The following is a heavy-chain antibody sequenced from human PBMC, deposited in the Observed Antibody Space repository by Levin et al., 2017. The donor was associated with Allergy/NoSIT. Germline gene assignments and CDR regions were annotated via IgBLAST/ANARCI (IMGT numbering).Heavy chain of an antibody. V-gene: IGHV4-34*01. CDR3: AVFSLRYGTFDI. CDR2: INHRGYT. CDR1: GGSFGGYY. Sequence: SCAVYGGSFGGYYWSWLRQPPGKGLEWIGAINHRGYTAYNPSLKSRATISVDTSRNQFSVNLNSVTAADTAVYYCAVFSLRYGTFDIWGQGTMVTVSS. J-gene: IGHJ3*02. D-gene: IGHD4-17*01.